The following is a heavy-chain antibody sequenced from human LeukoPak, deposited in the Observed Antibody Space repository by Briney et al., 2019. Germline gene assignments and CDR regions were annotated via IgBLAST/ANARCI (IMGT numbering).Heavy chain of an antibody. CDR3: ARDTPIEMYYDSSGPDPRGDAFDI. Sequence: GGSLRLSCAASGFTFDDYGMSWVRQAPGKGLEWVSGINWNGGSTGYADSVKGRFTISRDNAKNSLYLQMNSLRAEDTAVYYCARDTPIEMYYDSSGPDPRGDAFDIWGQGTMVTVSS. CDR1: GFTFDDYG. V-gene: IGHV3-20*04. J-gene: IGHJ3*02. CDR2: INWNGGST. D-gene: IGHD3-22*01.